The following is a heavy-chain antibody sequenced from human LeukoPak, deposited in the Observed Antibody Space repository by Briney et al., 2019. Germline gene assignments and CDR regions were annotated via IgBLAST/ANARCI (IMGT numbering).Heavy chain of an antibody. Sequence: SETLSLTCVVYGESFSGYSWGWIRQPPGKGLEWLGSIYHSGNTYYNPSLKRRVTISVDTSKNQFSLNLSSVTAADTAVYSCARLSGPALYGSGSHFVDVWGKGTTVTVSS. D-gene: IGHD3-10*01. CDR1: GESFSGYS. V-gene: IGHV4-38-2*01. CDR3: ARLSGPALYGSGSHFVDV. J-gene: IGHJ6*04. CDR2: IYHSGNT.